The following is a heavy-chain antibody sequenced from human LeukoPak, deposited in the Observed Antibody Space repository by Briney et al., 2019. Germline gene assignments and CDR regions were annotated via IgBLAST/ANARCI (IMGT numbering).Heavy chain of an antibody. J-gene: IGHJ4*02. D-gene: IGHD6-13*01. V-gene: IGHV3-21*01. Sequence: PGGSLRLSCAASGFTFSSYSMNWVRQAPGRGLEWVSCISTTSSYIYYADSVKGRFTISRDNAKNTLYLQMNSLRVEDTAVYYCARGTTAEAGIDYWGQGTLVAVSS. CDR2: ISTTSSYI. CDR3: ARGTTAEAGIDY. CDR1: GFTFSSYS.